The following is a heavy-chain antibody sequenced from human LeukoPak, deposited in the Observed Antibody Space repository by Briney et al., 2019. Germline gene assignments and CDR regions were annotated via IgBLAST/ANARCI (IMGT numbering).Heavy chain of an antibody. J-gene: IGHJ4*02. Sequence: ASVKVSCKVSGYTRTELSMHWVRQAPGKGLEWMGGFDPEDGETIYAQKFQGRVTMTEDTSTDTAYMELSSLRSEDTAVYYCATDPGYYDSSGYYYWGQGTLVTVSS. CDR2: FDPEDGET. V-gene: IGHV1-24*01. D-gene: IGHD3-22*01. CDR3: ATDPGYYDSSGYYY. CDR1: GYTRTELS.